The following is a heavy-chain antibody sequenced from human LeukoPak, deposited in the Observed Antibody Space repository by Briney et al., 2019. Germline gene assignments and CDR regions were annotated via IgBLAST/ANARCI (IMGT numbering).Heavy chain of an antibody. Sequence: SETLSLTCTVSGGSISSSSYYWGWIRQPPGKALEWIGYIYHSGSTYYNPSLKSRVTISVDRFKNQFSLRLSSVTAADTAVYYCAREGGSGNIDYWGQGTLVTVSS. D-gene: IGHD3-10*01. CDR3: AREGGSGNIDY. CDR2: IYHSGST. J-gene: IGHJ4*02. CDR1: GGSISSSSYY. V-gene: IGHV4-30-2*01.